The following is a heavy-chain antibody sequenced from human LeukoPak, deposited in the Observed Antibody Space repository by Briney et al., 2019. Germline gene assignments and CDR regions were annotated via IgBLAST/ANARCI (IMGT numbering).Heavy chain of an antibody. D-gene: IGHD4-23*01. CDR1: GGSISSHY. Sequence: SETLSLTCTVSGGSISSHYWDWIRQPPGKGLEWIGYIYYSGSTNYNPSLKSRVTISVDTSKNQFSLKLSSVTAADTAVYYCARETTVVTPGRSDVFDIWGQGTMVTVSS. J-gene: IGHJ3*02. V-gene: IGHV4-59*11. CDR2: IYYSGST. CDR3: ARETTVVTPGRSDVFDI.